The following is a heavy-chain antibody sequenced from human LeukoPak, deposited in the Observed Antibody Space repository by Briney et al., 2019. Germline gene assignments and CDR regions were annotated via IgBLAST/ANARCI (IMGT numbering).Heavy chain of an antibody. D-gene: IGHD1-1*01. CDR3: LTIMDV. Sequence: SETLSLTYTVSGGSISSSSYYWGWIRQPPGKGLEWIGSIYYSGSTYYHPSLKSRVTISVDTSKNQFSLKLSSVPAADTAVYYCLTIMDVWGQGTTVTVSS. V-gene: IGHV4-39*01. CDR1: GGSISSSSYY. CDR2: IYYSGST. J-gene: IGHJ6*02.